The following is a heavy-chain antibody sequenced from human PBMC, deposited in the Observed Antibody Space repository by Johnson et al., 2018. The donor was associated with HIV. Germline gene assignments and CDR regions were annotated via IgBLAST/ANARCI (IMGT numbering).Heavy chain of an antibody. CDR3: ARDVTAGNDAFDI. D-gene: IGHD1-1*01. V-gene: IGHV3-66*02. CDR1: GFTVRSNY. J-gene: IGHJ3*02. Sequence: VQLVESGGGLVQPGGSLRLSCVASGFTVRSNYMSWVRQAPGKGLEWVSVVYSGGRSYYADSVKGRLTLSRDNSNNTLYLKMNSLRAEDTAVYYCARDVTAGNDAFDIWGQGTMVTVSS. CDR2: VYSGGRS.